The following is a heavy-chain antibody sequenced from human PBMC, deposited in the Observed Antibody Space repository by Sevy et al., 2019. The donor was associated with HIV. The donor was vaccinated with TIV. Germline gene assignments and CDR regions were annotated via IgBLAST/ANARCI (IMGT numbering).Heavy chain of an antibody. J-gene: IGHJ4*02. CDR1: GGSFSGYY. V-gene: IGHV4-34*01. Sequence: SETLSLTCAVYGGSFSGYYWNWIRQPPGKGLEWIGEINNSGSTNYNPSLESRVTISVDTSRNQFSLRLSSVTAADTAVYYCARYRVAGNFDYWGQGTLVTVSS. CDR2: INNSGST. D-gene: IGHD6-19*01. CDR3: ARYRVAGNFDY.